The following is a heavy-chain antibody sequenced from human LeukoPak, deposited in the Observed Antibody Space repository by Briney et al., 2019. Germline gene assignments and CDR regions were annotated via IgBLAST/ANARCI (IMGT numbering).Heavy chain of an antibody. CDR2: IKEDGSRT. Sequence: PGESLRLSCAASGLTFSTSWMTWIRQAPGKGLEWVANIKEDGSRTNYVDPMKGRFTISRDNAKKSLYLQMNSLRAEDTAVYFCARDRAYSSYDYWGQGTLVTVSS. D-gene: IGHD6-6*01. V-gene: IGHV3-7*01. CDR3: ARDRAYSSYDY. CDR1: GLTFSTSW. J-gene: IGHJ4*02.